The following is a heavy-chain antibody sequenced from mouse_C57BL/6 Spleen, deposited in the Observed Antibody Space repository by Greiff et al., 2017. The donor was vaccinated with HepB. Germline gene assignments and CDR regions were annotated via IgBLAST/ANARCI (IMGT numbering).Heavy chain of an antibody. D-gene: IGHD2-5*01. Sequence: QVQLQQSGAELARPGASVKMSCKASGYTFTSYTMHWVKRRPGQGLEWIGYINPSSGYTKYNQKFKDKATLTADKSSSTAYMQLSSLTSEDSAVYYCASEGYYSNYEEAMDYWGQGTSVTVSS. CDR1: GYTFTSYT. V-gene: IGHV1-4*01. CDR2: INPSSGYT. J-gene: IGHJ4*01. CDR3: ASEGYYSNYEEAMDY.